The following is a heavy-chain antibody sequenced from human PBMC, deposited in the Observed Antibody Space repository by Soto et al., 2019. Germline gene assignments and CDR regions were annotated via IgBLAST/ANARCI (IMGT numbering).Heavy chain of an antibody. CDR1: GGSFSGYY. CDR3: ARGPLVYYGSGSYYNNFDY. V-gene: IGHV4-34*01. Sequence: SETLSLTCAVYGGSFSGYYWSWIRQPPGKGLEWIGETNHSGSTNYNPSLKSRVTISVDTSKNQFSLKLSSVTAADTAVYYCARGPLVYYGSGSYYNNFDYWGQGTLVTVSS. CDR2: TNHSGST. D-gene: IGHD3-10*01. J-gene: IGHJ4*02.